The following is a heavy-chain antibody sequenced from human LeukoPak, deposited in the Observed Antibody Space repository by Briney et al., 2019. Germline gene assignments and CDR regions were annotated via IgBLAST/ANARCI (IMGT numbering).Heavy chain of an antibody. CDR3: ARRYCSSTSCYANYYFDY. V-gene: IGHV1-69*06. J-gene: IGHJ4*02. CDR1: GGTFSSYA. Sequence: SVKVSCKASGGTFSSYAISWVRQAPGQGLEWMGGIIPIFGTANYAQKFQGRVTITADKSTSTAYMELSSLRSEDTAVYYCARRYCSSTSCYANYYFDYWGQGTLVTVSS. D-gene: IGHD2-2*01. CDR2: IIPIFGTA.